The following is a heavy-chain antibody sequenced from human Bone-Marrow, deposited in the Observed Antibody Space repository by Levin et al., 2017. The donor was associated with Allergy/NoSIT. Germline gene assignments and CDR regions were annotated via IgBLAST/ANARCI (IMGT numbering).Heavy chain of an antibody. CDR2: ISYDGSNK. Sequence: GGSLRLSCAASGFTFSSYAMHWVRQAPGKGLEWVAVISYDGSNKYYADSVKGRFTISRDNSKNTLYLQMNSLRAEDTAVYYCARGAAAGWGLDYWGQGTLVTVSS. CDR1: GFTFSSYA. D-gene: IGHD6-13*01. V-gene: IGHV3-30-3*01. J-gene: IGHJ4*02. CDR3: ARGAAAGWGLDY.